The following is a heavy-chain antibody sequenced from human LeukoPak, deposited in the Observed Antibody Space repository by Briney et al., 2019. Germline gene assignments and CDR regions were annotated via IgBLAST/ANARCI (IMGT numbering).Heavy chain of an antibody. D-gene: IGHD5-18*01. V-gene: IGHV4-39*01. CDR3: ARGRFGRGYSYGCRFDY. Sequence: PSETLSLTCTVSGDSISSSSSYWGWIRQPPGEGLEWIGSIYYSGSTYYNTSLKSRVTISVDTSKNQFSLKLSSATAADTAVYYCARGRFGRGYSYGCRFDYWGQGTLVTVSS. J-gene: IGHJ4*02. CDR1: GDSISSSSSY. CDR2: IYYSGST.